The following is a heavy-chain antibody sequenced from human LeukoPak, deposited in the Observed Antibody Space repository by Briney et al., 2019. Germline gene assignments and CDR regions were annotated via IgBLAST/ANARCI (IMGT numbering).Heavy chain of an antibody. CDR3: AKDFRIGYSAHFDY. CDR1: GFNFRDHW. J-gene: IGHJ4*02. D-gene: IGHD2-21*01. CDR2: IKTDGSET. Sequence: GGSLRLSCAVSGFNFRDHWMDWVRQAPGKGLEWVGHIKTDGSETYYVDSLKGRFSISRDNTNNALYLQMDSLRGEDTAVYYCAKDFRIGYSAHFDYWGQGALVTVSS. V-gene: IGHV3-7*03.